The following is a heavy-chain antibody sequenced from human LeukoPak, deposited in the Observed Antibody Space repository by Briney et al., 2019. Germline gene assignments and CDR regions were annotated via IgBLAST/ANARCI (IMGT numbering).Heavy chain of an antibody. D-gene: IGHD1-1*01. Sequence: SETLSLTCTVSGGSISSYYWSWIRQPPGKGLEWIGYIYYSGSTNYNPSLKSRVTISVDTSKNQFSLKLSSVTAADTAVYYCARYKREYYYYYMDVWGKGTTVTISS. V-gene: IGHV4-59*01. CDR3: ARYKREYYYYYMDV. CDR2: IYYSGST. J-gene: IGHJ6*03. CDR1: GGSISSYY.